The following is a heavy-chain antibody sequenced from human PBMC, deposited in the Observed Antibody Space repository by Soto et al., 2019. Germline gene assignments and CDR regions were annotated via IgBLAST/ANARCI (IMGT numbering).Heavy chain of an antibody. CDR1: GGSFSGYY. CDR3: ARVYWGTAMVTYYGMDV. D-gene: IGHD5-18*01. CDR2: INHSGST. Sequence: SETLSLTCAVYGGSFSGYYWSWIRQPPGKGLEWIGEINHSGSTNYNPSLKSRVTISVDTSKNQFSLKLSSVTAADTAVYYCARVYWGTAMVTYYGMDVWGQGTTVTVSS. V-gene: IGHV4-34*01. J-gene: IGHJ6*02.